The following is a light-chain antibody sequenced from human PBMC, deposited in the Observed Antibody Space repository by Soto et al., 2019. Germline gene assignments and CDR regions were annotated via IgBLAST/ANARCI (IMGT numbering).Light chain of an antibody. J-gene: IGLJ1*01. CDR1: SSNIVAGYD. CDR2: GNS. CDR3: QSYDSSLSAV. V-gene: IGLV1-40*01. Sequence: QSVLTQPPSGSGAPGQRVTISCTGSSSNIVAGYDLHWYQQLPGTAPKLLIYGNSNRPSGVPDRFSGSKSGTSASLAITGLQAEDEADYYCQSYDSSLSAVFGTGTKLTVL.